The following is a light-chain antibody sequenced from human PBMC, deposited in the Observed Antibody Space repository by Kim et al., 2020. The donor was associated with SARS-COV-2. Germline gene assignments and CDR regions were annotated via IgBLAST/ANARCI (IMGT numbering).Light chain of an antibody. CDR1: QSISSY. V-gene: IGKV1-39*01. CDR3: QQSYSTPKT. J-gene: IGKJ1*01. Sequence: DTQMTQSPSSLSASVGDRVTITCRASQSISSYLNWYQQKPGKAPKLLIYAASILQSGVPSRFSGSGSGTDFTLTISSLQPEDFATYYCQQSYSTPKTFGQGTKVDIK. CDR2: AAS.